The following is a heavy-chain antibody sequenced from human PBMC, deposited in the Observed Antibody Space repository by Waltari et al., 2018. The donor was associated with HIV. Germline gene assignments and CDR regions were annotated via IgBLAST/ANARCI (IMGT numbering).Heavy chain of an antibody. CDR3: ARDPYTSSTGWYVDY. Sequence: QVQLQESGPGLVKPSETLSLTCAVSGYSISSGYFWGWIRQSPGKGLEWIASFHYTGTTYYNPSLKSRVTISADMSQNQLSLRLRSVTAADTAFYYCARDPYTSSTGWYVDYWGQGTLVTVSS. D-gene: IGHD6-19*01. CDR1: GYSISSGYF. J-gene: IGHJ4*02. V-gene: IGHV4-38-2*02. CDR2: FHYTGTT.